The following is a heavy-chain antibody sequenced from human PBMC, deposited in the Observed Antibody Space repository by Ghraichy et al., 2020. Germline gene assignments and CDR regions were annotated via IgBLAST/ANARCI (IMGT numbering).Heavy chain of an antibody. J-gene: IGHJ4*02. CDR2: INSDGSST. CDR3: ARGQLWQQLDDY. D-gene: IGHD6-13*01. CDR1: GFTFSSYW. Sequence: GGSLRLSCAASGFTFSSYWMHWVRQAPGKGLVWVSRINSDGSSTSYADSVKGRFTISRDNAKNTLYLQMNSLRAEDTAVYYCARGQLWQQLDDYWGQGTLVTVSS. V-gene: IGHV3-74*01.